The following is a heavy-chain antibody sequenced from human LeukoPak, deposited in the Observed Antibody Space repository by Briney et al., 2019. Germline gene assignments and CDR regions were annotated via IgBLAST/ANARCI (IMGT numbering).Heavy chain of an antibody. J-gene: IGHJ4*02. Sequence: SETLSLTCSVSGGSIRNYYWSWIRQPPGKGLEWIGYIYYSGSTNYNPSLKSRVTISVDTSKNQFSLKLSSVTAADTAVYYCARHPDSSIAVAGTSFDYWGQGTLVTVSS. CDR2: IYYSGST. CDR1: GGSIRNYY. V-gene: IGHV4-59*08. D-gene: IGHD6-19*01. CDR3: ARHPDSSIAVAGTSFDY.